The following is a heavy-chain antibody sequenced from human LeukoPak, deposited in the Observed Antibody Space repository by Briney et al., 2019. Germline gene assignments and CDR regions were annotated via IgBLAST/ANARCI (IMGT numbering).Heavy chain of an antibody. CDR2: INPNSGGT. J-gene: IGHJ4*02. Sequence: ASVKVSCKASGYTFTSYGISWVRQAPGQGLEWMGRINPNSGGTNYAQKFQGRVTMTRDTSISTAYMELSRLRSDDTAVYYCARGGLWFGELQFNDWGQGTLVTVSS. CDR1: GYTFTSYG. CDR3: ARGGLWFGELQFND. D-gene: IGHD3-10*01. V-gene: IGHV1-2*06.